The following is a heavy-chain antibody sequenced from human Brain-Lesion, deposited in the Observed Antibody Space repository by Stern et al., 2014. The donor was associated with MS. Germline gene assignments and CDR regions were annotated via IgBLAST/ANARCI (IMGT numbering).Heavy chain of an antibody. J-gene: IGHJ6*02. Sequence: EVQLVESGGGLVQPGGPLRISCTAAGFTLGNYGMTWVHQAPGKGLAWVSNITDDGSEKNYEDSVKGRFTTSRDHSQNSLYLQTNSLRVEDTALYYWARVYNTIYGIVTQRGSGMDVWGQGTTVIVSS. CDR2: ITDDGSEK. CDR1: GFTLGNYG. CDR3: ARVYNTIYGIVTQRGSGMDV. D-gene: IGHD3-3*01. V-gene: IGHV3-7*01.